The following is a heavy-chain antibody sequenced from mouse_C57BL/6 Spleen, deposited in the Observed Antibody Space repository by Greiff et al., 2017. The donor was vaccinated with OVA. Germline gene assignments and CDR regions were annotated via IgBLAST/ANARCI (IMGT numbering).Heavy chain of an antibody. Sequence: QVQLQQPGTELVKPGASVKLSCKASGYTFTSYWMPWVNQRPGQGLEWIGNINPSNGGTNYNEKFKSKATLTVDKSSSTAYMQLSSLTSEDSAVYYCARWIRDYDRMDYWGQGTSVTVSS. D-gene: IGHD2-4*01. CDR1: GYTFTSYW. CDR3: ARWIRDYDRMDY. CDR2: INPSNGGT. J-gene: IGHJ4*01. V-gene: IGHV1-53*01.